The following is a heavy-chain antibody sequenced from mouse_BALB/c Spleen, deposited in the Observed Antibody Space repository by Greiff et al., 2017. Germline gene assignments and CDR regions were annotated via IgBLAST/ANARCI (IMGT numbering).Heavy chain of an antibody. CDR3: ARKSPPEEGFAD. Sequence: EVQLQQSGPGLVKPSQSLSLTCSVTGYSITSGYYWNWIRQFPGNKLEWMGYISYDGSNNYNPSLKNRISITRDTSKNQFFLKLNSVTTEDTATYYCARKSPPEEGFADWGQGTLVTVSA. V-gene: IGHV3-6*02. CDR2: ISYDGSN. J-gene: IGHJ3*01. CDR1: GYSITSGYY.